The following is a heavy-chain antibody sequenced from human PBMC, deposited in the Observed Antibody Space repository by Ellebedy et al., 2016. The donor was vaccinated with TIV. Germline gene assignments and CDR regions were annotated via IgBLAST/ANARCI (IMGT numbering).Heavy chain of an antibody. CDR2: IYYSGST. J-gene: IGHJ3*02. CDR3: ARDCAAPYVRAFDI. CDR1: GGSLSRTSYY. D-gene: IGHD6-6*01. Sequence: SETLSLXXNVSGGSLSRTSYYWNWIRQHPGKGLEWIGYIYYSGSTYYNPSLKSRVTISIDTSENQFSLKLSSVTAADTAVYYCARDCAAPYVRAFDIWGQGTMVTVSS. V-gene: IGHV4-31*03.